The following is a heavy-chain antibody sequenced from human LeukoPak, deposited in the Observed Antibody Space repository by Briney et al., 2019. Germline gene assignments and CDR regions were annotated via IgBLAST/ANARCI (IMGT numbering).Heavy chain of an antibody. CDR2: IGISSGNT. V-gene: IGHV3-48*04. D-gene: IGHD5-12*01. CDR1: GFTFSSYS. CDR3: ARDYRYAFDN. J-gene: IGHJ4*02. Sequence: PGGSLRLSCAASGFTFSSYSMNWARQAPGKGLEWISYIGISSGNTKYADSVKGRFTISGDNAKNSLYLQMNSLRVEDTAVYYCARDYRYAFDNWGQGILVTVSS.